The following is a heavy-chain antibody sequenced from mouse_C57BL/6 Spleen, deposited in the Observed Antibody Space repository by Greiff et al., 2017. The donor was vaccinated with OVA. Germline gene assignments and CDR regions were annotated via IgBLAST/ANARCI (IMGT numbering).Heavy chain of an antibody. V-gene: IGHV5-12*01. Sequence: LQQSGGGLVQPGGSLKLSCAASGFTFSDYYMYWVRQTPEKRLEWVAYISNGGGSTYYPDTVKGRFTISRDNAKNTLYLQMSRLKSEDTAMYYCARSSTTVAWYFDVWGTGTTVTVSS. D-gene: IGHD1-1*01. J-gene: IGHJ1*03. CDR3: ARSSTTVAWYFDV. CDR2: ISNGGGST. CDR1: GFTFSDYY.